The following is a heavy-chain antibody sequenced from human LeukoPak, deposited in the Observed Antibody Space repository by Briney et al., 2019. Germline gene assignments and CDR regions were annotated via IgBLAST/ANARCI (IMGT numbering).Heavy chain of an antibody. Sequence: GESLKISCQASGYSPTSYWSGWVRQMPAKGREWMVINYPGDSDTRYSPSFQAQVTISDDQFISTAYMQWSSLKASDNALYCCERGDGYCSGGRCYLFDYWGQGTLVTVSS. D-gene: IGHD2-15*01. V-gene: IGHV5-51*01. CDR1: GYSPTSYW. CDR2: NYPGDSDT. J-gene: IGHJ4*02. CDR3: ERGDGYCSGGRCYLFDY.